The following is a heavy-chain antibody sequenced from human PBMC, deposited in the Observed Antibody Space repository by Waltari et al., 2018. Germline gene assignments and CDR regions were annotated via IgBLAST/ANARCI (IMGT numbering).Heavy chain of an antibody. V-gene: IGHV3-53*01. Sequence: EVQLVESGGGLIQPGGSLRLSCAASGFTVSSNYMSWVRQAPGKGLEWVSVIYSGGSTNSADSVKGRFTISRDNSKITLYLKMNSLRAEDTAVYYCARSLWFGEFYPYYYGMDVWGQGTTVTVSS. CDR1: GFTVSSNY. D-gene: IGHD3-10*01. CDR3: ARSLWFGEFYPYYYGMDV. J-gene: IGHJ6*02. CDR2: IYSGGST.